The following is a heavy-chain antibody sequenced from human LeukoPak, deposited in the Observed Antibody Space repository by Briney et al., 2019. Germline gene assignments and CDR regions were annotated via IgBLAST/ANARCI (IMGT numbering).Heavy chain of an antibody. J-gene: IGHJ3*02. V-gene: IGHV3-23*01. CDR1: GFTFSSYA. CDR2: ISGSGGST. Sequence: GSLRLSCAASGFTFSSYAMSWVRQAPGKGLEWVSAISGSGGSTYYADSVKGRFTISRDNSKNTLYLQMNSLRAEDTAVYYCAKDQYEYYYGSREGPYDAFDIWGQGTMVTVSS. CDR3: AKDQYEYYYGSREGPYDAFDI. D-gene: IGHD3-10*01.